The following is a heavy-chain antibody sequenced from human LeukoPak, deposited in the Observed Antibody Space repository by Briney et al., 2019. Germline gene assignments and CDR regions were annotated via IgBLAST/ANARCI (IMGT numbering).Heavy chain of an antibody. CDR3: AKSVRDSGSSPPDY. CDR2: ISYDGSNK. Sequence: GRSLRLSCAASGFTFSSYGMHWVHQAPGKGLEWVAVISYDGSNKYYADSVKGRFTISRDNSKNTLYLQMNSLRAEDTAVYYCAKSVRDSGSSPPDYWGQGTLVTVSS. J-gene: IGHJ4*02. CDR1: GFTFSSYG. D-gene: IGHD1-26*01. V-gene: IGHV3-30*18.